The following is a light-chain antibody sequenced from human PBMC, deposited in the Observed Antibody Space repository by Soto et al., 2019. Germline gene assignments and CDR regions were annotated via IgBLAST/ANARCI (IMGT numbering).Light chain of an antibody. CDR2: DNT. CDR3: QSYDTSLRGWV. CDR1: SSNIGAGYD. Sequence: QPVLTQPPSVSGAPGQRVTISCTGSSSNIGAGYDVHWYQQLPGTAPKLLMFDNTNRPSGVPDRFSGSRSGTSASLAITGLQAEDEADYYCQSYDTSLRGWVFGGGTKVTVL. J-gene: IGLJ3*02. V-gene: IGLV1-40*01.